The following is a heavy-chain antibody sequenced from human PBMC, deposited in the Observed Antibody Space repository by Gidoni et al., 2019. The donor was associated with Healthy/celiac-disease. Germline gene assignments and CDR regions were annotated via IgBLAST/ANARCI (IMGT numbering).Heavy chain of an antibody. Sequence: EVQLVESGGGLVQPGGSLRLSCAASGFTFSSYWMSWVRQAPGKGLEWVANIKQDGSEKYYVDSVKGRFTISRDNAKNSLYLQMNSLRAEDTAVYYCAREHYDFWSGYYNFWFDPWGQGTLVTVSS. CDR2: IKQDGSEK. V-gene: IGHV3-7*04. CDR3: AREHYDFWSGYYNFWFDP. J-gene: IGHJ5*02. CDR1: GFTFSSYW. D-gene: IGHD3-3*01.